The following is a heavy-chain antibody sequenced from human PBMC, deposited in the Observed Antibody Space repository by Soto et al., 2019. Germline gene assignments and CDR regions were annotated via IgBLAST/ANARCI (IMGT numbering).Heavy chain of an antibody. D-gene: IGHD1-26*01. CDR1: EFTVSSSY. Sequence: GGSLSLSCAASEFTVSSSYMNWVRQAPGKGLECVSTIYSGGSTYYADAVKGRFTISRDNSKNTLYLQMNNLRAEDTAVYYCAGRVGHIHYGMYXWGQGTSFTVS. CDR3: AGRVGHIHYGMYX. J-gene: IGHJ6*02. CDR2: IYSGGST. V-gene: IGHV3-53*01.